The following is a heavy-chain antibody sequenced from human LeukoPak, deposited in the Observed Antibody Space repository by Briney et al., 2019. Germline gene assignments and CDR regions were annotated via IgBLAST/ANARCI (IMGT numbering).Heavy chain of an antibody. V-gene: IGHV4-59*01. CDR2: TYYSGST. J-gene: IGHJ4*02. Sequence: SETLSLTCTVSGGSISSYYWRWIRQPPRKGLEWIGYTYYSGSTNYNPSLKSRVTISVDTSKNQFSLKLSSVTAADTAVYYCARSALGYDSSGYYRIFDYWGQGTLVTVSS. CDR3: ARSALGYDSSGYYRIFDY. D-gene: IGHD3-22*01. CDR1: GGSISSYY.